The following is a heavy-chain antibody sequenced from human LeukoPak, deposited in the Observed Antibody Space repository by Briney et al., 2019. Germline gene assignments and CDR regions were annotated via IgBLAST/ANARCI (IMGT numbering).Heavy chain of an antibody. J-gene: IGHJ6*03. CDR1: VGSFSGDY. Sequence: PSQTLSLTCAVYVGSFSGDYWSWIRQPPGQGLGWIGEINHSGSTNYNSSLKSRVTISVDTSKNQFSLKLSSVTAADAAVYYCARGYYGSGSHCCHMDVWGKGTTITVS. D-gene: IGHD3-10*01. CDR2: INHSGST. CDR3: ARGYYGSGSHCCHMDV. V-gene: IGHV4-34*01.